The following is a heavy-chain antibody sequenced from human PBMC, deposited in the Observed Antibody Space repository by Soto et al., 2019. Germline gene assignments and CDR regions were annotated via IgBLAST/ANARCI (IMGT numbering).Heavy chain of an antibody. V-gene: IGHV3-15*01. D-gene: IGHD2-2*01. Sequence: GGSLRLSCAASGFTFSNAWMSWVRQAPGKGLEWVGRIKSKTDGGTTDYAAPVKGRFTISRDDSKNTLYLQMNSLKTEDTAVYYCTTEGVPAAMPINWFDPWGQGTLVTVSS. CDR1: GFTFSNAW. J-gene: IGHJ5*02. CDR2: IKSKTDGGTT. CDR3: TTEGVPAAMPINWFDP.